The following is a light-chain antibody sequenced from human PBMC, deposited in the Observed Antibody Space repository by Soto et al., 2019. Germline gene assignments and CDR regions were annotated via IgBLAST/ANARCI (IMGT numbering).Light chain of an antibody. Sequence: QSALTQPASVSRSPGQSITISCTGTSSDVGGYNYVSWYQLHPGKAPKLMVYEVSNRPSGVSNRFSGSKSGNTASLTISGLQAEDEADYYCSSYTSSTAYVFGTGTKLTVL. CDR3: SSYTSSTAYV. J-gene: IGLJ1*01. V-gene: IGLV2-14*01. CDR1: SSDVGGYNY. CDR2: EVS.